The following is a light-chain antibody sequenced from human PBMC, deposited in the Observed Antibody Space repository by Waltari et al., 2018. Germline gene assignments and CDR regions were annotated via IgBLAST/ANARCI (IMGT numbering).Light chain of an antibody. CDR1: SSDVGGYNS. J-gene: IGLJ1*01. CDR3: TSYTSSSTYV. V-gene: IGLV2-14*03. Sequence: QSALTQPASVSGSPGQSITISCPGTSSDVGGYNSVAWYQHHPGKAPKLMIYDVNKRPSGVSDRFSGSKSGNTASLTISGLQTEDEADYYCTSYTSSSTYVFGIGTKVTVL. CDR2: DVN.